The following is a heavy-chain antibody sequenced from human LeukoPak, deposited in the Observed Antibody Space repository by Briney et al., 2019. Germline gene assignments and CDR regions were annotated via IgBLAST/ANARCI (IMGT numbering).Heavy chain of an antibody. CDR1: GFTFSSYG. CDR2: IRYDGSNK. V-gene: IGHV3-30*02. D-gene: IGHD5-24*01. CDR3: AKDLRVEMATIGSDFDY. J-gene: IGHJ4*02. Sequence: GGSLRLSCAASGFTFSSYGMHWARQAPGKGLEWVAFIRYDGSNKYYADSVKGRFTISRDNSKNTLYLQMNSLRAEDTAVYYCAKDLRVEMATIGSDFDYWGQGTLVTVSS.